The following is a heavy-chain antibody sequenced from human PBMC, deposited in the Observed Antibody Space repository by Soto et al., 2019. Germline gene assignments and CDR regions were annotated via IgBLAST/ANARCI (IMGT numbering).Heavy chain of an antibody. CDR3: ARESEDLTSNFDY. V-gene: IGHV3-21*01. J-gene: IGHJ4*02. CDR1: GFTFTRYS. CDR2: ISSTTNYI. Sequence: GGSLRLSCAASGFTFTRYSMNWVRQAPGKGLEWVSSISSTTNYIYYADSMKGRSTVSRDNAKNSVYLEMNSLSAEDTALYYCARESEDLTSNFDYWGQGTLVTVSS.